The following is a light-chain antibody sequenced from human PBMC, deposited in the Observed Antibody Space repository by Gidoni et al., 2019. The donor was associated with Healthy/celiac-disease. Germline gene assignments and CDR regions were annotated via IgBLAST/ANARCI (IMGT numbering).Light chain of an antibody. Sequence: GTLSLSPRERATLSCRASQSVSSSYLAWYQQKPGQAPRLLIYGASSRATGIPDRFSGSGSGTDFTLTISRLEPEDFAVYYCQQYGSSPMYTFGQGTKLEIK. CDR1: QSVSSSY. CDR3: QQYGSSPMYT. CDR2: GAS. V-gene: IGKV3-20*01. J-gene: IGKJ2*01.